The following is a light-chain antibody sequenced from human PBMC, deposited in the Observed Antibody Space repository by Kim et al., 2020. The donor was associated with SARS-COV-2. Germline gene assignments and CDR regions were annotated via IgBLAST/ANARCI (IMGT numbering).Light chain of an antibody. J-gene: IGLJ1*01. CDR3: RSYAGSDNYV. CDR1: SSDVGGYNY. CDR2: EVT. Sequence: GQSVTISGTGNSSDVGGYNYVAWYQQLPGEAPKLMIYEVTKRPSGVPDRFSGSKSGNTASLTVSGLQAEDEADYYCRSYAGSDNYVFGTGTKVTVL. V-gene: IGLV2-8*01.